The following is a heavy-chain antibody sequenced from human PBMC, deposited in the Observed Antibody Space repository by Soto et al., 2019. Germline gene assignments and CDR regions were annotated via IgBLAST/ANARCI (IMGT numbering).Heavy chain of an antibody. J-gene: IGHJ4*02. CDR2: IYYSGTT. D-gene: IGHD1-1*01. Sequence: PSETLSLTCAVSGYSISSSNWWGWIRQPPGKELEWIGYIYYSGTTYYNPSLKSRVTISVDTSKNQFSLTLSSMTAVDTGVYCCAKDIHWSLGYWGQGTLVTVSS. CDR3: AKDIHWSLGY. CDR1: GYSISSSNW. V-gene: IGHV4-28*03.